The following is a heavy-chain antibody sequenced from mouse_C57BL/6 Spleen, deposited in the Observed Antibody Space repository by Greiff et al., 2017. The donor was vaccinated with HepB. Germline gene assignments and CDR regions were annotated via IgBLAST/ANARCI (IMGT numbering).Heavy chain of an antibody. CDR3: AREGRYGKDY. CDR2: IYPGSGST. V-gene: IGHV1-55*01. CDR1: GYTFTSYW. Sequence: QVHVKQPGAELVKPGASVKMSCKASGYTFTSYWITWVKQRPGQGLEWIGDIYPGSGSTNYNEKFKSKATLTVDTSSSTAYMQLSSLTSEDSAVYYCAREGRYGKDYWGQGTTLTVSS. D-gene: IGHD2-10*02. J-gene: IGHJ2*01.